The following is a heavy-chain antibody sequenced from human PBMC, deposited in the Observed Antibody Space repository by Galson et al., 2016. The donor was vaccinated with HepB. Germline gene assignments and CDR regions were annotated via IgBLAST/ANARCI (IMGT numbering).Heavy chain of an antibody. D-gene: IGHD4-17*01. Sequence: SLRLSCAASGFTFSSYAMHWVRQAPGKGLEWVAVISYDGSNKYYADSAKGRFTISRDNSKNTLYLQMNSLRAEDTAVYYCAREAYGDYDGMDVWGQGTTVTVSS. CDR3: AREAYGDYDGMDV. CDR2: ISYDGSNK. CDR1: GFTFSSYA. V-gene: IGHV3-30*04. J-gene: IGHJ6*02.